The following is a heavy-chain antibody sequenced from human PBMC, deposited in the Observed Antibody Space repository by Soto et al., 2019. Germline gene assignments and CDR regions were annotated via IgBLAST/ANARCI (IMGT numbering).Heavy chain of an antibody. CDR2: INHSGST. D-gene: IGHD6-13*01. CDR3: ARDLRGASAGPFDC. Sequence: QVQLQQWGAGLLKPSETLSLTCAVYGGSFSGYYWSWIRQPPGKGLEWIGEINHSGSTNYNPSLKSRVTLSVDRSNNQSSLTPSSVTAADTAVYYFARDLRGASAGPFDCWGQGTLVTVST. CDR1: GGSFSGYY. V-gene: IGHV4-34*01. J-gene: IGHJ4*02.